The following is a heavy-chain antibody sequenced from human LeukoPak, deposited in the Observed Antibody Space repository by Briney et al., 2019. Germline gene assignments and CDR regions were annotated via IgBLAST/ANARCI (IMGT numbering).Heavy chain of an antibody. CDR2: IIPIFGTA. V-gene: IGHV1-69*05. Sequence: GASVKVSCKASGGTFSSYAISWVRQAPGQGLEWMGGIIPIFGTANYAQRFQGRVTITTDESTSTAYMELSSLRSEDTAVYYCAREAAAGTIDYWGQGTLVTVSS. CDR3: AREAAAGTIDY. CDR1: GGTFSSYA. D-gene: IGHD6-13*01. J-gene: IGHJ4*02.